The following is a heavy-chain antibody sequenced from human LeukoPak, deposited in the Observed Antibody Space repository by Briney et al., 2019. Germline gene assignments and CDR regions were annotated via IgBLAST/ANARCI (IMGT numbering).Heavy chain of an antibody. D-gene: IGHD6-13*01. CDR2: INWNGGST. CDR3: AGGLAAVGTPY. Sequence: PGGSLRLSCAASGFTFDDYGMSWLRQAPGKGLEWVSGINWNGGSTGYADSVKGRFTISRDNAKNSLYLQMNSLRVEDTSLYYCAGGLAAVGTPYWGQGTLLTVSS. V-gene: IGHV3-20*04. CDR1: GFTFDDYG. J-gene: IGHJ4*02.